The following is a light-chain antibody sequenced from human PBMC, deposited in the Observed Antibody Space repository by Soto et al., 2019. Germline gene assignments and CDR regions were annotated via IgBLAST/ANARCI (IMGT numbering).Light chain of an antibody. J-gene: IGKJ4*01. CDR2: AAS. V-gene: IGKV1-39*01. CDR3: QQSYSTLT. CDR1: QSISSY. Sequence: DIQMTQSPSSLFSYVGDRVTITCRASQSISSYLNWYQQKPGKAPNLLIYAASSLQRGVPSRFSGSGSGTDFTLTISSLQPEDFETYYCQQSYSTLTFGGGTKVEIK.